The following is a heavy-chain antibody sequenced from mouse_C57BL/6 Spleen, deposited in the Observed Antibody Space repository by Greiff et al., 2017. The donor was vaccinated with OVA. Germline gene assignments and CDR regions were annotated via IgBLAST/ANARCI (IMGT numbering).Heavy chain of an antibody. D-gene: IGHD1-1*01. V-gene: IGHV8-8*01. CDR1: GFSLSTYGMG. CDR3: ARIDYYGRREDWFAY. CDR2: IWWDDDK. J-gene: IGHJ3*01. Sequence: QVTLKESGPGILQPSQTLSLTCSFSGFSLSTYGMGGVWLRQPPGKGLEWLAHIWWDDDKYYNPAPKSRLTISKDTSKNQVFLKIANVDTADTATYYCARIDYYGRREDWFAYWGQGTLVTVSA.